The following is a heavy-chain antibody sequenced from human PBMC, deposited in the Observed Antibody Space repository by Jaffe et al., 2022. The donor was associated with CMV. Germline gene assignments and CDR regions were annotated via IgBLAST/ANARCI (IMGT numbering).Heavy chain of an antibody. CDR3: ARDGSSWFYFDY. D-gene: IGHD6-13*01. CDR1: GDSVSSYSAT. V-gene: IGHV6-1*01. Sequence: QVQLQQSGPGLVTPSQTLSLTCAISGDSVSSYSATWNWIRQSPSRGLEWLGRTYYRSSWYNDYAESVKSRITIKPDTSKNQFSLHLNSVTPEDTAVYYCARDGSSWFYFDYWGQGTLVTVSS. CDR2: TYYRSSWYN. J-gene: IGHJ4*02.